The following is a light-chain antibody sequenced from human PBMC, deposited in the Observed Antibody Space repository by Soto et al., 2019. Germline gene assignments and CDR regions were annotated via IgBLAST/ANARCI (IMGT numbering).Light chain of an antibody. CDR3: QQYQSYWT. Sequence: DIQMTQSPSTLSASVGDRVSITCRASQSISRQLAWYQQKPGKAPNLLIYQASNLETGVPSRFTDSGSGTDFTITISSLPPDDLATYYFQQYQSYWTFDQGTKVEVK. J-gene: IGKJ1*01. V-gene: IGKV1-5*03. CDR2: QAS. CDR1: QSISRQ.